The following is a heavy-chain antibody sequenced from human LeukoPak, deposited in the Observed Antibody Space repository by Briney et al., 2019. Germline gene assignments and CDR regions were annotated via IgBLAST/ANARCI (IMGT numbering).Heavy chain of an antibody. Sequence: SVTVSFKASGGTFSSYAISWVRQAPGQGLEWMGGIIPIFGTANYAQKFQGRVTITTDESTSTAYMELSSLRSEDTAVYYCARAPFYYYYYMDVWGKGTTVTVSS. CDR3: ARAPFYYYYYMDV. J-gene: IGHJ6*03. CDR1: GGTFSSYA. CDR2: IIPIFGTA. V-gene: IGHV1-69*05.